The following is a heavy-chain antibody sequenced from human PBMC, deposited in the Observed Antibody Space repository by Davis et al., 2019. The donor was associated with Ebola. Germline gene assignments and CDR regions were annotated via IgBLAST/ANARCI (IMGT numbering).Heavy chain of an antibody. CDR1: GASISSGDVY. V-gene: IGHV4-30-4*01. D-gene: IGHD2-15*01. CDR3: ATWVPYCSGGSCYSDS. Sequence: SETLSLTCSLSGASISSGDVYWTWIRQPPGKGLEWIGYIHYSGHFNYKPSLKSRGFISLDKSKNQFSLKLSSVTAADTAMYYCATWVPYCSGGSCYSDSWGQGALVTVSS. CDR2: IHYSGHF. J-gene: IGHJ4*02.